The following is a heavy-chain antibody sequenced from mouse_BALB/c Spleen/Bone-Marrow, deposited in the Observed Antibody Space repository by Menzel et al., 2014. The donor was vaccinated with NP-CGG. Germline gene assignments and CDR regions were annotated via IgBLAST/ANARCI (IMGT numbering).Heavy chain of an antibody. CDR2: IWSGGST. CDR3: ARNYDYDFDY. Sequence: VKVVESGPGLVQPSQSLSITCTVPGFSLTSYGVHWVRQSPGKGLEWLGVIWSGGSTDYNAAFISRLSISKDNSKSQVFFKMNSLQANDTAIYYCARNYDYDFDYWGQGTTLTVSS. CDR1: GFSLTSYG. J-gene: IGHJ2*01. V-gene: IGHV2-2*02. D-gene: IGHD2-4*01.